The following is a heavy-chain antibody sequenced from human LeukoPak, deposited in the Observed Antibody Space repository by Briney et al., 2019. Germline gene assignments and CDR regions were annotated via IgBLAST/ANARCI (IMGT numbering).Heavy chain of an antibody. Sequence: GRSLRLSCAASGFTFDDYAMHWVRQAPGKGLEWVSGISWNSGSIGYADSVKGRFTISRDNAKNSLYLQMNSLRAEDTALYYCAKGGVRNYYYYGMDVWGQGTTVTVSS. J-gene: IGHJ6*02. V-gene: IGHV3-9*01. D-gene: IGHD3-10*01. CDR3: AKGGVRNYYYYGMDV. CDR2: ISWNSGSI. CDR1: GFTFDDYA.